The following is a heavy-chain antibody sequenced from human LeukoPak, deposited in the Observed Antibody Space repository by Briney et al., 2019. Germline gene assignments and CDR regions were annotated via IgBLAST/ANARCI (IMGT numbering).Heavy chain of an antibody. CDR3: ARESRKYYDILTGYLSFDY. V-gene: IGHV3-33*01. CDR1: GFTFSSYG. J-gene: IGHJ4*02. CDR2: IWYDGSNK. D-gene: IGHD3-9*01. Sequence: GGSLRLSCAASGFTFSSYGMHWVRQAPGKGLEWVAVIWYDGSNKYYADSVKGRFTISRDNSKNTLYLQMNSLRAEDTAVYYCARESRKYYDILTGYLSFDYWGQGTLVTVSS.